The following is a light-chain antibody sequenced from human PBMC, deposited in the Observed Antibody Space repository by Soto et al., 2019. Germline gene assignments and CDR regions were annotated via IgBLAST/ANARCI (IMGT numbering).Light chain of an antibody. CDR3: QHYNSYSEA. CDR2: KAS. J-gene: IGKJ1*01. V-gene: IGKV1-5*03. Sequence: DIQMSHPPSTLSVSKGERVTITCRASQTISSWLAWYQQKPGKAPKLLIYKASTLKSGVPSRFSGSGSGTEFTLTISSLQPDDFATYYCQHYNSYSEALGQGSIVDVK. CDR1: QTISSW.